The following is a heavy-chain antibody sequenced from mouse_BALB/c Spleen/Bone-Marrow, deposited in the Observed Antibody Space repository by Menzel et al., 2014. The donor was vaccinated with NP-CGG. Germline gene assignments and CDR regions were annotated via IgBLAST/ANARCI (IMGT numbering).Heavy chain of an antibody. CDR1: GFAFSNCD. CDR2: ITSGGGNT. D-gene: IGHD4-1*01. J-gene: IGHJ3*01. CDR3: ARVWDWFAY. Sequence: LSCTASGFAFSNCDMSWVRQTPEKRLEWVATITSGGGNTYYPDSVKGRFTISRDNARNTLYLQMSSLRSEDTALYYCARVWDWFAYWGQGTLVTVSA. V-gene: IGHV5-9*02.